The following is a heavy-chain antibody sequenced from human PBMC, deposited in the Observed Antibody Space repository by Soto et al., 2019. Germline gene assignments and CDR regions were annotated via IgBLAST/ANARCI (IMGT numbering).Heavy chain of an antibody. CDR3: GGQGRDGYQYDYYHGMDV. Sequence: QVQLVQSGAEVKKPGSSVKVSCKASGGTFSSYAISWVRQAPGQGLEWMGGIIPIFDTADYGQKFRGRVKITADESTSTGYMELRRLRSEDTAVYYWGGQGRDGYQYDYYHGMDVWGQGTTVTVSS. J-gene: IGHJ6*02. CDR2: IIPIFDTA. D-gene: IGHD5-12*01. CDR1: GGTFSSYA. V-gene: IGHV1-69*12.